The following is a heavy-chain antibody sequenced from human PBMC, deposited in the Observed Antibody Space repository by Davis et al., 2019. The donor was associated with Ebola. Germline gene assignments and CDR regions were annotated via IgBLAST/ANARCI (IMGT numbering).Heavy chain of an antibody. D-gene: IGHD3-3*01. CDR2: ISGSSAYI. Sequence: GESLKISCAASGFSFSFYTIHWVRQAPGKGLEWVSSISGSSAYIYYADSVKGRFTISRDNSKKTLYLQMNSLRAEDTAVYYCAKSGLSFGVVKYHYGMDVWGKGTTVTVSS. CDR3: AKSGLSFGVVKYHYGMDV. J-gene: IGHJ6*04. V-gene: IGHV3-23*01. CDR1: GFSFSFYT.